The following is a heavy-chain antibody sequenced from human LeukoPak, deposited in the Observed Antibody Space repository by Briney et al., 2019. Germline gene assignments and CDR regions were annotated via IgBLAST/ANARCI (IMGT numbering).Heavy chain of an antibody. V-gene: IGHV3-48*02. D-gene: IGHD6-13*01. Sequence: PGGSLRLSCAASGFTFSSYSMNWVRQAPGKGLEWVSYISSGSSTIYYADSMKGRFTISRDNAKNSLYLQMNSLRDEDTAVYYCARRHGSTWADFDYWSQGTLVTVSS. J-gene: IGHJ4*02. CDR2: ISSGSSTI. CDR3: ARRHGSTWADFDY. CDR1: GFTFSSYS.